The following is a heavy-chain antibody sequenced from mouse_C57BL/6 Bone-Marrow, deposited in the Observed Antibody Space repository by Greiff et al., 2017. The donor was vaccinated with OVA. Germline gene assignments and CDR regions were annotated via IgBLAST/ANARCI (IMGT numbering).Heavy chain of an antibody. J-gene: IGHJ4*01. CDR3: ARGVYDYEYYAIDY. CDR1: GYTFTSYW. Sequence: QVQLQQPGAELVKPGASVKMSCKASGYTFTSYWITWVKQRPGQGLEWIGDIYPGSGCTNYNEKLKSKATLPGDTSSSTAYVQLSSRTSEYSAVYYCARGVYDYEYYAIDYWGQGTAVTVSS. V-gene: IGHV1-55*01. D-gene: IGHD2-4*01. CDR2: IYPGSGCT.